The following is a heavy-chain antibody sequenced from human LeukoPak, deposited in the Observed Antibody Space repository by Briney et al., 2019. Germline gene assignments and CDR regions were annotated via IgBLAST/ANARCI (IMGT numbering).Heavy chain of an antibody. CDR2: IYYSGNT. CDR3: ARYSSGWYAYYFDY. J-gene: IGHJ4*02. Sequence: SETLSLTCTVPGGSISSYYWSWIRQPPGKGLEWIGYIYYSGNTNYNPSLKSRVTISVDTSKNQFSLKLSSVTAADTAVYYCARYSSGWYAYYFDYWGQGTLVTVSS. V-gene: IGHV4-59*01. D-gene: IGHD6-19*01. CDR1: GGSISSYY.